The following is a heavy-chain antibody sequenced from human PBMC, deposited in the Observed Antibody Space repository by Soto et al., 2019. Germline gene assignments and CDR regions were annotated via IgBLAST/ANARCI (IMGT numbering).Heavy chain of an antibody. CDR1: GFTFSDYW. CDR2: IKPDGSDK. CDR3: ASERVWCFDY. D-gene: IGHD6-19*01. V-gene: IGHV3-7*01. Sequence: EVQLVESGGGLVQPGGSLRLSCAASGFTFSDYWMSWVRQAPGKGLEWVANIKPDGSDKYYVDSVKGRFTISRDNAQNSLHLQMNSLRVEDAAVYSCASERVWCFDYWGQGSLVTASS. J-gene: IGHJ4*02.